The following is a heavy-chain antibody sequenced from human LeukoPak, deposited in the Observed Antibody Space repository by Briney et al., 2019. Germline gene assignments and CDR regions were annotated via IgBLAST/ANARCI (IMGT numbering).Heavy chain of an antibody. Sequence: SETLSLTCAVYGGSFSGYYWSWIRQPPGKGLEWIGEINHSGSTNYNPSLKSRVTISVDTSKNQFSLKLSSVTAADTAVYYCARDRGIAAPSGPRGQGTLVTVSS. CDR2: INHSGST. D-gene: IGHD6-6*01. CDR1: GGSFSGYY. J-gene: IGHJ5*02. CDR3: ARDRGIAAPSGP. V-gene: IGHV4-34*01.